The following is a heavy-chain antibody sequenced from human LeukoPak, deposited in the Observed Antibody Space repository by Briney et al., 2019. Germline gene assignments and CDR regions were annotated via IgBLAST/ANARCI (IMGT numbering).Heavy chain of an antibody. D-gene: IGHD6-19*01. CDR3: ARARPYSSGWYYQEWFDP. CDR1: GGSISSGSYY. J-gene: IGHJ5*02. Sequence: SQTLSLTCTVSGGSISSGSYYWSWIRQPAGKGLEWIGRIYTSGNTYYNPSLKSRVTISVDTSKNQFSLKLRSVTAADTAVYYCARARPYSSGWYYQEWFDPWGQGTLVTVSS. V-gene: IGHV4-61*02. CDR2: IYTSGNT.